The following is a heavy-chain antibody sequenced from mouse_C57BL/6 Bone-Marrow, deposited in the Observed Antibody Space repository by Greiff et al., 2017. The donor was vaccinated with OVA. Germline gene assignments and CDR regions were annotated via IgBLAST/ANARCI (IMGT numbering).Heavy chain of an antibody. CDR1: GYTFTSYG. CDR3: AGEDGYYYSDY. J-gene: IGHJ2*01. CDR2: IYPRSGNT. Sequence: QVQLQQSGAELARPGASVKLSCKASGYTFTSYGMSWVKQRPGQGLEWIGEIYPRSGNTYYTEKFKGKATLTADKSASTAYMELRSLKSEDAAGYFCAGEDGYYYSDYWGQGTTLTVSS. V-gene: IGHV1-81*01. D-gene: IGHD2-3*01.